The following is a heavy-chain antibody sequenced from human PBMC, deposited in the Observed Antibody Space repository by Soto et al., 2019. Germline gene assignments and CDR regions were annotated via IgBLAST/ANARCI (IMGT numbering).Heavy chain of an antibody. J-gene: IGHJ4*02. CDR2: IGAGGRTT. CDR3: AKDRLTMVTDYDY. V-gene: IGHV3-23*01. D-gene: IGHD4-17*01. CDR1: GFTFNSYA. Sequence: EVQLLESGGGLVQPGGSLRLSCAASGFTFNSYAMAWVRQAPGKGLEWVSAIGAGGRTTYYADSVQGRFTISRDNSKNTLYLQMNSLRTEDTAVYYCAKDRLTMVTDYDYWGQGTLVTVSS.